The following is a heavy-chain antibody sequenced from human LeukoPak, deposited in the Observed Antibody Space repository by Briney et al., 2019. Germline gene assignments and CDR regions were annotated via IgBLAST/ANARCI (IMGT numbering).Heavy chain of an antibody. CDR3: ARHAVLGVGYYYYYFMDV. V-gene: IGHV4-39*01. CDR1: GGSISSSSYY. CDR2: IYYSGST. D-gene: IGHD2-8*02. J-gene: IGHJ6*03. Sequence: SETLSPTCTVSGGSISSSSYYWGWIRQPPGKGLEWIGSIYYSGSTYCNPSLKSRVNISVDTSKNQFSLKLSSVTAADTAVYYCARHAVLGVGYYYYYFMDVWGKGTTVTVSS.